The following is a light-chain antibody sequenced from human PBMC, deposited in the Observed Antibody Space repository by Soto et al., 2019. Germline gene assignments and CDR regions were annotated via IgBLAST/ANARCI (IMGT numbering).Light chain of an antibody. J-gene: IGLJ2*01. CDR3: SSYTSSTTLI. V-gene: IGLV2-14*01. Sequence: QSVLTQPASVSGSPGQSITISCSGTSSDVGYYNYVSWYQQHPGKAPKLMMYEVSNRPSGVSNRFSGSKSGNTASLTISGLQAEDEADYYCSSYTSSTTLIFGGGTKLTV. CDR1: SSDVGYYNY. CDR2: EVS.